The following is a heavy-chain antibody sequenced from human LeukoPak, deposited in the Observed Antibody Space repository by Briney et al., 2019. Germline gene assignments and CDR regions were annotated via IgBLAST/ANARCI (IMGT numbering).Heavy chain of an antibody. CDR3: ARTLPYDKNNYYRHFDL. Sequence: KPGGSLRLSCAASGFTFSSYSVNWVRQAPGKGLEWVSSISSSSSYIYYADSVKGRFIISRDNAKNSLYLQMNSLRAEDTAVYYCARTLPYDKNNYYRHFDLWGQGTLVTVSS. CDR1: GFTFSSYS. J-gene: IGHJ4*02. D-gene: IGHD3-10*01. V-gene: IGHV3-21*01. CDR2: ISSSSSYI.